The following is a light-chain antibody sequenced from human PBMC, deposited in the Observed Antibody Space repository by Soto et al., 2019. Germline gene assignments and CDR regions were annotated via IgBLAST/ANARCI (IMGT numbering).Light chain of an antibody. CDR1: QSVSSSY. Sequence: DIVLTQSPGTLSLSPGERATLPCRASQSVSSSYLAWYQQKPGQAPRLLIYGASSRATGIPDRFSGSGSGTDFTLTISRLEPEDFAVYYCQQYGSSPRTFGQGTKVDIK. V-gene: IGKV3-20*01. J-gene: IGKJ1*01. CDR2: GAS. CDR3: QQYGSSPRT.